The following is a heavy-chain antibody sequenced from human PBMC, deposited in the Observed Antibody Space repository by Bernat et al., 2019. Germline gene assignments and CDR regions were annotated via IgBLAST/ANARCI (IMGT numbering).Heavy chain of an antibody. Sequence: QVQLVASGGGVVRPGTSLRLSCVGSGFTFRSFGIHWVRQAPGKGLEGVTLASNDGTNKPYSDSVRGRFTTSRDNSKNTVYLHMNSLRVDDTAIYYCARDGTAWCPDFWGLGTLVTVAP. J-gene: IGHJ4*02. V-gene: IGHV3-30*19. CDR2: ASNDGTNK. CDR1: GFTFRSFG. CDR3: ARDGTAWCPDF. D-gene: IGHD2-21*02.